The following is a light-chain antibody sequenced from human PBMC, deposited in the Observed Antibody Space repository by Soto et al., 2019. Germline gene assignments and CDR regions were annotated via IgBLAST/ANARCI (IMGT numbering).Light chain of an antibody. CDR2: EVT. Sequence: QSALTQPPSASGSPGQSVTISCTGTSGDVGGYDFVSWYQQHPGSAPRLIIYEVTKRPSGVTDRFSGSKSGNTAYLTVSGRQTEDEADYYCSSDTGTDNLIFGGGTKLTVL. CDR3: SSDTGTDNLI. V-gene: IGLV2-8*01. J-gene: IGLJ2*01. CDR1: SGDVGGYDF.